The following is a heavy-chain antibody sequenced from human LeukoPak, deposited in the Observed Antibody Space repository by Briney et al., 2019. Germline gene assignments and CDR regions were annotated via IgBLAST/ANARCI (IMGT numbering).Heavy chain of an antibody. CDR3: ARWNYYGSGSYYKPSYYFDY. J-gene: IGHJ4*02. D-gene: IGHD3-10*01. CDR1: GFTFSSYE. CDR2: ISSSGSTI. V-gene: IGHV3-48*03. Sequence: PGGSLRLSCAASGFTFSSYEMNWVRQAPGKGLEWVSYISSSGSTIYYADSVKGRFTISRDNSKNTLYLQMNSLRAEDTAVYYCARWNYYGSGSYYKPSYYFDYWGQGTLVTVSS.